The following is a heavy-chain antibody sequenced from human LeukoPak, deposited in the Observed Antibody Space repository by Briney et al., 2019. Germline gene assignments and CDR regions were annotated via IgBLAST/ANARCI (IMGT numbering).Heavy chain of an antibody. V-gene: IGHV3-48*03. CDR1: GFSFSDYE. CDR2: ISPNGGTK. CDR3: SKLAVASADS. J-gene: IGHJ4*02. Sequence: GGSLRLSCAASGFSFSDYEMNWVRQPPAKGLEWVSNISPNGGTKYYAGSVKGRFTISRDNAKNSLYLQVNSLRAEDTGVYFCSKLAVASADSWGQGTLVTVSS. D-gene: IGHD6-19*01.